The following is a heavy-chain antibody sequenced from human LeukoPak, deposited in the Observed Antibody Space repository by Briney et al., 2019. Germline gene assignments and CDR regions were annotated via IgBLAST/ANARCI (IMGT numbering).Heavy chain of an antibody. CDR2: ISSSGSTI. CDR3: ARDLSSWGDY. Sequence: GVSLRLSRAVSGFTFRAHWMNWVRQAPGKGLEWVSYISSSGSTIYYADSVKGRFTISRDNAKNSLYLQMNSLRAEDTAVYYCARDLSSWGDYWGQGTLVTVSS. CDR1: GFTFRAHW. J-gene: IGHJ4*02. D-gene: IGHD2-2*01. V-gene: IGHV3-48*04.